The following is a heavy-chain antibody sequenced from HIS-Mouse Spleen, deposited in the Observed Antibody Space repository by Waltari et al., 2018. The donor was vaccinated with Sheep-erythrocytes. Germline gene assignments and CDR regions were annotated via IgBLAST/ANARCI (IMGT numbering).Heavy chain of an antibody. V-gene: IGHV4-34*01. CDR2: INHSGST. Sequence: QVQLQQWGAGLLKPSETLSLTCAVYGGSFSGYYWSWIRQPPGKGLEWIGEINHSGSTNYTPPPKGRVTISVATSKNQFSLKLSSVTAADTAVYYCARGGRRTGFDYWGQGTLVTVSS. CDR1: GGSFSGYY. CDR3: ARGGRRTGFDY. J-gene: IGHJ4*02. D-gene: IGHD3-9*01.